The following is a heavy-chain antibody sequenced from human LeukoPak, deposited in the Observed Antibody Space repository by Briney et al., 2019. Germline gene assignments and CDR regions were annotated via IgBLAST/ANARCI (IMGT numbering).Heavy chain of an antibody. V-gene: IGHV3-43*02. CDR3: AKDRRHGYNYNYFDY. CDR1: GFTFDDYA. Sequence: GGSLRLSCAASGFTFDDYAMHWVRQAPGKGLQWVSLISGDGGSTYYADSVKGRFTISRDNSKNFLYLQMNSLRTEDTALYYCAKDRRHGYNYNYFDYWGQGTLVTVSS. D-gene: IGHD5-24*01. CDR2: ISGDGGST. J-gene: IGHJ4*02.